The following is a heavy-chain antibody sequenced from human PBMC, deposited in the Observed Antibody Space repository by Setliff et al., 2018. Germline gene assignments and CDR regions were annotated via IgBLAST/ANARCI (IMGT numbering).Heavy chain of an antibody. CDR2: ISAYNGNT. CDR1: GGTFSSYA. CDR3: TRGRGPRVVVAVPLDF. Sequence: GASVKVSCKASGGTFSSYAISWVRQAPGQGLEWMGWISAYNGNTNYAQKLQGRVTMTTDTSTGTAYMELRALSSDDTAIYYCTRGRGPRVVVAVPLDFWGQGTLVTVSS. J-gene: IGHJ4*02. D-gene: IGHD2-15*01. V-gene: IGHV1-18*01.